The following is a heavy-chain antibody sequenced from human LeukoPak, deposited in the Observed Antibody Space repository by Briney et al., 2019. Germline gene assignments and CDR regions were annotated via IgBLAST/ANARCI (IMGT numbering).Heavy chain of an antibody. CDR2: IGTPDST. CDR3: AKDRENGNGIWDAFDV. J-gene: IGHJ3*01. CDR1: GFTFNVCA. D-gene: IGHD3-3*02. V-gene: IGHV3-23*01. Sequence: GGSLRLSCAASGFTFNVCAMYWVRQAPGRGLEWVSSIGTPDSTHYANSVKGRFTTSRDDSKNTVFLQMNSLRAEDSATYYCAKDRENGNGIWDAFDVWGQGTVVTVSS.